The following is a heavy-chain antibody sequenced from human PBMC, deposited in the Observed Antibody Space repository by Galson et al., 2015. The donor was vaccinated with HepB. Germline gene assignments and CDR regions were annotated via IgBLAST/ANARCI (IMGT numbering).Heavy chain of an antibody. CDR1: GFTFSSYA. J-gene: IGHJ4*02. CDR3: AKDLYYDSSGEDY. D-gene: IGHD3-22*01. CDR2: ISGSGGST. V-gene: IGHV3-23*01. Sequence: SLRLSCAASGFTFSSYAMSWVRQAPGKGLEWVSAISGSGGSTYYADSVKGRFTISRDNSKNTLYLQMNSLRAEDTAVYYCAKDLYYDSSGEDYRGQGTLVTVSS.